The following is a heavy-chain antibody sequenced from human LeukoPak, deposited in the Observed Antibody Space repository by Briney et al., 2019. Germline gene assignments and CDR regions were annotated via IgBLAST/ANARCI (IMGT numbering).Heavy chain of an antibody. J-gene: IGHJ4*02. Sequence: SETLSLTCTVSGGSISSYYWSWIRQPPGKGLEWIGYIYYSGSTNYNPSLKSRVTISVDTSKNQFSLKLSSVTAADTAVYYCARQTSGWSFVYWGQGTLVTVSS. CDR2: IYYSGST. V-gene: IGHV4-59*08. CDR3: ARQTSGWSFVY. D-gene: IGHD6-19*01. CDR1: GGSISSYY.